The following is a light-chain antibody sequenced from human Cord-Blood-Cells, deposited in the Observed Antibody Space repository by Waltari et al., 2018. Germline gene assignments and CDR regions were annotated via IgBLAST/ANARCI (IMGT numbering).Light chain of an antibody. J-gene: IGLJ3*02. V-gene: IGLV4-60*03. Sequence: QPVLTQSSSASASLGSSVKLTCPLSSGHSSYIIAWHQQQPGKAPRYLMKLEGSGSYNKGSGVPDRFSGSSSGADRYRTISNLQSEDEADYYCETWDSNTRVFGGGTKLTVL. CDR1: SGHSSYI. CDR2: LEGSGSY. CDR3: ETWDSNTRV.